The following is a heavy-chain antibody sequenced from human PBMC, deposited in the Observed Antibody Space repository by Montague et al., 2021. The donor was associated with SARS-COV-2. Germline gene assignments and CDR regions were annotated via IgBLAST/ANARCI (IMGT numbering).Heavy chain of an antibody. V-gene: IGHV3-23*01. J-gene: IGHJ4*02. CDR2: ISGSGGTT. CDR3: AKAHYYDSSGYYF. D-gene: IGHD3-22*01. CDR1: GLTFSYYA. Sequence: SLRLSCAASGLTFSYYAMSWVRQAPGKGLEWVSTISGSGGTTYYADSVKGRFTISRDNSKNTLYLRMNSLRAEDAAVYYCAKAHYYDSSGYYFWGQGTLVTVSS.